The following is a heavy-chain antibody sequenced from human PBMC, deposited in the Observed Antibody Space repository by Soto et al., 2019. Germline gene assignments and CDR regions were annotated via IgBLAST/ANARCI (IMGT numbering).Heavy chain of an antibody. V-gene: IGHV1-18*01. J-gene: IGHJ6*02. CDR1: GYTFTTSG. Sequence: QVQLVQSGGEVKKPGASVKVSCKASGYTFTTSGVSWVRQAPGQGLEWMGWVSGYNGNTKYEEKXHXXXTXXRDPSTSTAYLQLRRPTTHDTAVYYCARAGELPYYYYGMDVWGQGTTVIVSS. CDR2: VSGYNGNT. CDR3: ARAGELPYYYYGMDV. D-gene: IGHD1-7*01.